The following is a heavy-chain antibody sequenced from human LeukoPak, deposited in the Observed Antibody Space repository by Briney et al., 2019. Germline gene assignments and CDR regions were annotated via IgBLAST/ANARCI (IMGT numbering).Heavy chain of an antibody. CDR3: AREGYSETFFSWFDP. Sequence: PSETLSLTCTVSGGSIRSYYWSWIRQPPGKGLEWIGYISYSGSTSYNPSLKSRVTISLDTSKNQFSLKLSSVTAADTAVYYCAREGYSETFFSWFDPWGQGTLVTVSS. V-gene: IGHV4-59*01. CDR2: ISYSGST. CDR1: GGSIRSYY. J-gene: IGHJ5*02. D-gene: IGHD1-26*01.